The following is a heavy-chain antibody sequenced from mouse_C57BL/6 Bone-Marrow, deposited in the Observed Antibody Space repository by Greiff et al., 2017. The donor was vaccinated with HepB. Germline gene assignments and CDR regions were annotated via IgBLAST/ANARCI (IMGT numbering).Heavy chain of an antibody. Sequence: EVKLVESGGDLVKPGGSLKLSCAASGFTFSSYGMSWVRQTPDKRLEWVATISSGGSYTYYPDSVKGRFTISRDNAKNTLYLQMSSLKSEDTAMYYCARDYYGNFWDFDVWGTGTTVTVSS. CDR3: ARDYYGNFWDFDV. J-gene: IGHJ1*03. D-gene: IGHD2-1*01. V-gene: IGHV5-6*01. CDR1: GFTFSSYG. CDR2: ISSGGSYT.